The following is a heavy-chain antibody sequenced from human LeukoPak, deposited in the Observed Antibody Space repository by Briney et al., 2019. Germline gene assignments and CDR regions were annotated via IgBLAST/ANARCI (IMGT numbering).Heavy chain of an antibody. V-gene: IGHV4-39*01. CDR1: GGSISSSSYY. CDR2: IYYSGST. CDR3: ARHKGISY. D-gene: IGHD1-14*01. J-gene: IGHJ4*02. Sequence: SETLSLTCTVSGGSISSSSYYWGWIRQPPGKGLEWIGSIYYSGSTYYNPSLKSRVTISVDTSKNQFSLKLSSVTAADTAVYYCARHKGISYWGQGTLVTVSS.